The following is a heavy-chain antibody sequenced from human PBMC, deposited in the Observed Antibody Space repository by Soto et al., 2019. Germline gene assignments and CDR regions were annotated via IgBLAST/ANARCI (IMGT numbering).Heavy chain of an antibody. CDR2: IKSKTNGGTT. D-gene: IGHD3-10*01. CDR3: AKMKSGLWLPGDYYYGMDV. V-gene: IGHV3-15*07. J-gene: IGHJ6*02. CDR1: GFTFSNAW. Sequence: GGSLRLSCAASGFTFSNAWMNWVRQAPGKGLEWVGRIKSKTNGGTTDYAAPVKGRFTISRDNSKNTLYLQMNSLRAEDTAVYYCAKMKSGLWLPGDYYYGMDVWGQGTTVTVSS.